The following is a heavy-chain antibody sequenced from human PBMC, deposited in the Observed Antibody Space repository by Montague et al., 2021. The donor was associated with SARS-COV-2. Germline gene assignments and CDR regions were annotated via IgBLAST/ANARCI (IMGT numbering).Heavy chain of an antibody. CDR2: INHSGTT. CDR3: ARGGGEITMMVVVFTGGIYYLDS. Sequence: SETLSLTCAVYGGSFSAYYWTWFRQPPGKGLEWIGEINHSGTTTYNQTLKSRVTISVDVSKNQFSLKLTSVTAADTAVYYCARGGGEITMMVVVFTGGIYYLDSWGQGTLVTVSS. D-gene: IGHD3-22*01. J-gene: IGHJ4*02. CDR1: GGSFSAYY. V-gene: IGHV4-34*01.